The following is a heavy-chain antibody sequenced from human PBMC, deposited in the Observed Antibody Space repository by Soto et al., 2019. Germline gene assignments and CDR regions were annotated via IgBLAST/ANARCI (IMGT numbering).Heavy chain of an antibody. D-gene: IGHD3-9*01. CDR3: AREGPLYYDILTGYLYGMDV. CDR1: GDSVSSNSAA. J-gene: IGHJ6*02. Sequence: SQTLSLTCAISGDSVSSNSAAWNWIRQSPSRGLEWLGRTYYRSKWYNDYAVSVKSRITINPDTSKNQFSLQLNSVTPEDTAVYYCAREGPLYYDILTGYLYGMDVWGQGTTVTVSS. CDR2: TYYRSKWYN. V-gene: IGHV6-1*01.